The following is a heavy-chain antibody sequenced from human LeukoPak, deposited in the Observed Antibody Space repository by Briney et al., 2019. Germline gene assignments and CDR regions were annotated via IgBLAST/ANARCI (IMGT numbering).Heavy chain of an antibody. V-gene: IGHV4-31*02. CDR2: ISYRGST. CDR3: VKDLQRTGYSPCRYMDV. D-gene: IGHD3/OR15-3a*01. Sequence: PEXXLXWIGXISYRGSTHYNPSLKSRISISTDTSKTQLSLNLSSVTAEDTAVYYCVKDLQRTGYSPCRYMDVWGQGTTVTVSS. J-gene: IGHJ6*02.